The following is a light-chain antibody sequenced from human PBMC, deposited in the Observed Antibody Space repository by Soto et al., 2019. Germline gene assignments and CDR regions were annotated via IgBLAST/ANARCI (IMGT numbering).Light chain of an antibody. J-gene: IGKJ3*01. CDR2: GAS. Sequence: IVVTQSRGTLSLSPGERATLSCRASQRVSSNYLAWYQQKPGQAPMLLIYGASSRASDIPDRFSGSGSGTDVTLIISRLEPEDFALYYCQQYGSTPFTFGPGTKVDVK. CDR3: QQYGSTPFT. CDR1: QRVSSNY. V-gene: IGKV3-20*01.